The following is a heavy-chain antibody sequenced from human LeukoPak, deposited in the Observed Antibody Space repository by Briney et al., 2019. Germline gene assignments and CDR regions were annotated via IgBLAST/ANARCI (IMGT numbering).Heavy chain of an antibody. Sequence: GGSLRLSCSASGFTFSSYTMHWVRQAPGKGLEYVSTISNNVYSTYYADSVKGTFTMSRDDSKKTLYLHMSSLRVEDTAVYYCVKGGNDLLNWFDPWGQGTLVTVS. J-gene: IGHJ5*02. V-gene: IGHV3-64D*09. D-gene: IGHD5-12*01. CDR2: ISNNVYST. CDR1: GFTFSSYT. CDR3: VKGGNDLLNWFDP.